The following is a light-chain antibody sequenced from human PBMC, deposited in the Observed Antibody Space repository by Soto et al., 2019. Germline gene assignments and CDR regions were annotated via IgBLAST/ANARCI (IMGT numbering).Light chain of an antibody. CDR1: QTISSH. J-gene: IGKJ5*01. Sequence: DIQMTQSPSSLSASVGDRVIITCRASQTISSHLNWYQQKPGKAPNLLVYAASSLQSGVPSRFTGSGSGTDFPLSPSLLQTQYFANYHCQQSCTSPSTFVQGTLL. CDR2: AAS. V-gene: IGKV1-39*01. CDR3: QQSCTSPST.